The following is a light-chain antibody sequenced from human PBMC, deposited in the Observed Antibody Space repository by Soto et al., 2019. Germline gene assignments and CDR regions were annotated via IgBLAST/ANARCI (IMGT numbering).Light chain of an antibody. V-gene: IGKV1-39*01. J-gene: IGKJ4*01. CDR1: QSISNF. CDR2: AAS. Sequence: DIQMTQSPSSLSASVGDRVSITCRASQSISNFLNWYQQKPGKAPKLLIYAASSLQSGVPARFSGSASGTDFTLTISSLQPADFATYYCQQSYSTPLTFGGGTKVEIK. CDR3: QQSYSTPLT.